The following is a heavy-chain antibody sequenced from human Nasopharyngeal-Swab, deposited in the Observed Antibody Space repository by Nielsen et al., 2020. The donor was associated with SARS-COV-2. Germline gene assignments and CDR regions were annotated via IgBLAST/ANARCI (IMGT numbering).Heavy chain of an antibody. CDR3: VRISGSGAFDY. J-gene: IGHJ4*02. Sequence: SETLSLTCTVSGGSISSSSYYWSWIRQPPGKGLEWIGYIYYSGSTNYNPSLKSRVTISVDTSKNQFSLKLSSVTAADTAVYYCVRISGSGAFDYWGQGTLVTVSS. D-gene: IGHD1-26*01. CDR2: IYYSGST. V-gene: IGHV4-61*01. CDR1: GGSISSSSYY.